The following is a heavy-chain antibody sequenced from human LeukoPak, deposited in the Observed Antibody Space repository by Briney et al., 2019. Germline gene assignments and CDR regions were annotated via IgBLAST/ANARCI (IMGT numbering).Heavy chain of an antibody. CDR2: IHRDGRT. CDR3: GKTDIYFNPIDY. CDR1: GVSISSSEW. J-gene: IGHJ4*02. V-gene: IGHV4-4*02. D-gene: IGHD3-9*01. Sequence: PSETLSLTCAVSGVSISSSEWWIWVRQPASQWLEWIGEIHRDGRTRYNPSLKSRVTMSMDYSKNQFSLKVSSVTAADTAIYYCGKTDIYFNPIDYWGPGSLVTVSS.